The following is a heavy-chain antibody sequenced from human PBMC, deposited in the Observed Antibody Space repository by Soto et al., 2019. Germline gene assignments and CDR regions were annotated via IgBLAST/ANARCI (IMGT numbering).Heavy chain of an antibody. Sequence: EVQLVESGGDVVQPGGSLRLSCVASGFILTNYYMDWVRQAPGKGLEWVGRIRHKGKGYTTEYAASVEGRFTISRDDSINLVYLQMRSLKDEDTAVYYCARGHQAFDMWGQGTMVTVSS. CDR1: GFILTNYY. CDR2: IRHKGKGYTT. CDR3: ARGHQAFDM. J-gene: IGHJ3*02. D-gene: IGHD2-2*01. V-gene: IGHV3-72*01.